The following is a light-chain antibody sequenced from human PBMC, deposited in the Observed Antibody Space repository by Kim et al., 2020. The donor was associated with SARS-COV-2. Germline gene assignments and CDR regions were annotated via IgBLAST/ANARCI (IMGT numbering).Light chain of an antibody. CDR3: QQYSSSPWT. V-gene: IGKV3-20*01. CDR2: DAS. Sequence: EIVLTQSPGTLSLSPGERATLSCRASQSVTSSSLAWFQQTPGQAPRLLIYDASSRATGIPDKFSGSGSETDFTLTISALEPEDFAVYYCQQYSSSPWTVGQGTKVDIK. CDR1: QSVTSSS. J-gene: IGKJ1*01.